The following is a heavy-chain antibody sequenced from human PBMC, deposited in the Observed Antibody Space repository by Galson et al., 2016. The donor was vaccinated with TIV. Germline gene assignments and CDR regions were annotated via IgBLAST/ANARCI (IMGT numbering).Heavy chain of an antibody. CDR2: ISDGGNT. Sequence: SLRLSCAASGLSVSINYMTWVRQAPGKGLEWVSLISDGGNTFYADSVKGRFTISRDNSKSTLYLQMNSRRVEDTAVYYCARDRIVDATYYYYYYGMDVWGQGTAVTVSS. V-gene: IGHV3-66*02. J-gene: IGHJ6*02. CDR3: ARDRIVDATYYYYYYGMDV. D-gene: IGHD1-26*01. CDR1: GLSVSINY.